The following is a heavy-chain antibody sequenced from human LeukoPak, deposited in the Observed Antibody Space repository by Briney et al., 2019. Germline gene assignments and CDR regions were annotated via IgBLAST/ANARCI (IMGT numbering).Heavy chain of an antibody. CDR1: GYTFTSYG. V-gene: IGHV1-18*01. D-gene: IGHD3-10*01. CDR3: ARDEAGSRYIILPD. J-gene: IGHJ4*02. CDR2: ISAYNGNT. Sequence: ASVKVSCKASGYTFTSYGISWVRQAPGQGLEWMGWISAYNGNTNYAQKFQGRVTMTRDTSTSTVYMELSSLRSEDTAVYYCARDEAGSRYIILPDWGQGTLVTVSS.